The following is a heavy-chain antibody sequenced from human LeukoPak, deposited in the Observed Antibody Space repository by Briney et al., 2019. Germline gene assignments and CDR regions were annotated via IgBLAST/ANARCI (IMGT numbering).Heavy chain of an antibody. V-gene: IGHV1-3*01. Sequence: ASVKVSCKASGYTFTSYGISWVRQAPGQGLEWMGWINAGNGNTKYSQKFQGRVTITRDTSASTAYMELSSLRSEDTAVYHCARALAGPLDYWGQGTLVTVSS. D-gene: IGHD6-13*01. CDR2: INAGNGNT. CDR1: GYTFTSYG. CDR3: ARALAGPLDY. J-gene: IGHJ4*02.